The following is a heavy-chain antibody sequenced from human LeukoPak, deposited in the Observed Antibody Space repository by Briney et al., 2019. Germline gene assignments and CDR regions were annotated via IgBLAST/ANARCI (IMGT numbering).Heavy chain of an antibody. V-gene: IGHV4-34*01. CDR1: GFTFSRYC. D-gene: IGHD2/OR15-2a*01. Sequence: PGETLRLSCAASGFTFSRYCMTWIRQSPGKGLEWLGEINRSGSPEYNPSLKSRATISVDTSKNQFSLRLASVTAADTAVYYCASVRHDPLEYYYYLGVWGKGTTVTVSS. J-gene: IGHJ6*03. CDR2: INRSGSP. CDR3: ASVRHDPLEYYYYLGV.